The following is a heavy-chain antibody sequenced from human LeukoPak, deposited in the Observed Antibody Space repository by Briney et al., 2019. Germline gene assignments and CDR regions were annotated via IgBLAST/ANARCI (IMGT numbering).Heavy chain of an antibody. CDR3: ARHSLPGTTPFDY. D-gene: IGHD1-1*01. J-gene: IGHJ4*02. CDR2: ISGSGGST. Sequence: TGGSLRLSCVASGYTFSTYAMSWVRQAPGKGLEWVSVISGSGGSTYYADSVKGRFTISRDNSKNTLYLQMNSLRSEDTAVYYCARHSLPGTTPFDYWGQGTLVTVSS. CDR1: GYTFSTYA. V-gene: IGHV3-23*01.